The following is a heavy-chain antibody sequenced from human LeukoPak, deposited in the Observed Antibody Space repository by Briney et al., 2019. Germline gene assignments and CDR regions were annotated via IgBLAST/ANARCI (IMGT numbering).Heavy chain of an antibody. CDR2: IYSGGST. CDR3: ARSLVVATFDY. D-gene: IGHD2-15*01. V-gene: IGHV3-53*01. CDR1: GFTFSSYG. J-gene: IGHJ4*02. Sequence: GRALRLSCVASGFTFSSYGMHWVRQAPGKGLEWVSVIYSGGSTYYADSVKGRFTISRDNSKNTLYLQMNSLRAEDTAVYYCARSLVVATFDYWGQGTLVTVSS.